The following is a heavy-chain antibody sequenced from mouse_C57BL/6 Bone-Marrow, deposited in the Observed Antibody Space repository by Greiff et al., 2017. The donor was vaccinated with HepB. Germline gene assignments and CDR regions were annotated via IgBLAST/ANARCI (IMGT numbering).Heavy chain of an antibody. CDR2: IDPSDSYT. CDR1: GYTFTSYW. D-gene: IGHD2-4*01. J-gene: IGHJ2*01. Sequence: QVQLQQPGAELVKPGASVKLSCKASGYTFTSYWMHWVKQRPGQGLEWIGEIDPSDSYTNYNQKFKGKSTLTVDKSSSTAYMQLSSLTSEDSAVYYCARWDYENYWGQGTTLTVSS. V-gene: IGHV1-69*01. CDR3: ARWDYENY.